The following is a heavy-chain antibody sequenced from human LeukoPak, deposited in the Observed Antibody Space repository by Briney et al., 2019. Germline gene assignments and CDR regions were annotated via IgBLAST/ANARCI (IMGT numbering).Heavy chain of an antibody. CDR2: IYYSGST. D-gene: IGHD3-22*01. CDR3: ASPGARGYDSSGYYPFDY. J-gene: IGHJ4*02. Sequence: SETLSLTCTVSGGSISSYYWSWIRQPLGKGLEWIGYIYYSGSTNYNPSLKSRVTISVDTSKNQFSLKLSSVTVADTAVYYCASPGARGYDSSGYYPFDYWGQGTLVTVSS. V-gene: IGHV4-59*08. CDR1: GGSISSYY.